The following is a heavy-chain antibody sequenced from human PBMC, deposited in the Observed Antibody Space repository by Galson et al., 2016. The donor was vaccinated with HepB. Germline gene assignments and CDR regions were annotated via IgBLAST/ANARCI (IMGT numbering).Heavy chain of an antibody. Sequence: SETLSLTCAVYGGSFSGYYWTWIRQSPGEGLEWIGDVTHRGITNFNPSLQRRVSISVDTSTNQFSLRLRSVTAADTAIYYCARLYRIAAAADYNYYDLDVWGQGATGTVSS. V-gene: IGHV4-34*01. CDR3: ARLYRIAAAADYNYYDLDV. CDR2: VTHRGIT. J-gene: IGHJ6*02. CDR1: GGSFSGYY. D-gene: IGHD6-13*01.